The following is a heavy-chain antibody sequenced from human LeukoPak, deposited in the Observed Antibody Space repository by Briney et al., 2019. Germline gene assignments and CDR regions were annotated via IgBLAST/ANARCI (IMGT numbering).Heavy chain of an antibody. CDR2: VNLQGGT. Sequence: PSETLSLTCDVSGGSITQTNYWTWVRPPPGKGLEWIGEVNLQGGTNYNPSLLRRVATSVDTSANHVSLQMSSVTAADTAVYYCAREGGSYRPLDYSGQGTLVTVSS. CDR3: AREGGSYRPLDY. J-gene: IGHJ4*02. CDR1: GGSITQTNY. D-gene: IGHD3-16*02. V-gene: IGHV4-4*02.